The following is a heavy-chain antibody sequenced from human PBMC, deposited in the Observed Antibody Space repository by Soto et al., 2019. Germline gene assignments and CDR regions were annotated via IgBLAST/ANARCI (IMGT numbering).Heavy chain of an antibody. V-gene: IGHV4-30-4*01. CDR3: ARDRERGYSYGYFDY. Sequence: TSETLSLTCTVSGGSLSSGYYYWSWIRQPPGKGLEWLGYIYYSGSSYYNPSLKSRITISVDTSKNQFSLNLSSVTAADTAVYYCARDRERGYSYGYFDYWGQGTLVTVSS. CDR2: IYYSGSS. D-gene: IGHD5-18*01. CDR1: GGSLSSGYYY. J-gene: IGHJ4*02.